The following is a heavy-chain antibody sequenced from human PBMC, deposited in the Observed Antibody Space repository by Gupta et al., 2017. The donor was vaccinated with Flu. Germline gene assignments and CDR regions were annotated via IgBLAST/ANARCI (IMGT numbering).Heavy chain of an antibody. D-gene: IGHD6-13*01. J-gene: IGHJ5*02. CDR3: AKDVPYGTTWYGRGEA. CDR1: GFTFSSYG. Sequence: EVQLLESGGDLVQPGGSLRLFCAVSGFTFSSYGLSWVRKAPGKGLEWVSTFTRGGNTYYADSVMGRFTISRDNAKNTLYLQMSSLRAEDTAIYYCAKDVPYGTTWYGRGEAWGQGTLVTVSS. CDR2: FTRGGNT. V-gene: IGHV3-23*01.